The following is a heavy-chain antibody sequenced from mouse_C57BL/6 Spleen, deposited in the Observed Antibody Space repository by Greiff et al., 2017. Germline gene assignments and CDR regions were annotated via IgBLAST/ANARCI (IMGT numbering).Heavy chain of an antibody. D-gene: IGHD2-4*01. CDR1: GYTFTSYT. V-gene: IGHV1-4*01. CDR3: AREGDYDGAWFAY. J-gene: IGHJ3*01. CDR2: INPSSGYT. Sequence: VQLQQSGAELARPGASVKMSCKASGYTFTSYTMHWVKQRPGQGLEWIGYINPSSGYTKYNQKFKDKATLTADKSSSTAYMQLSSLTSEDSAVYYCAREGDYDGAWFAYWGQGTLVTVSA.